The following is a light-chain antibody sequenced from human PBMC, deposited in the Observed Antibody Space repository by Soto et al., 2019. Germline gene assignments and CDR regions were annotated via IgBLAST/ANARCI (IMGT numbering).Light chain of an antibody. V-gene: IGKV3-15*01. CDR2: GAS. CDR3: QQYNNGPCT. CDR1: QSVSSN. J-gene: IGKJ3*01. Sequence: EIVMTQSPATLSVSPGERATLSCRASQSVSSNLAWYQQKPGQAPRLLIYGASTRATGIPARFSGSGSGTEFTVTISSLQSEDFAVYYCQQYNNGPCTFGPGTKVDIK.